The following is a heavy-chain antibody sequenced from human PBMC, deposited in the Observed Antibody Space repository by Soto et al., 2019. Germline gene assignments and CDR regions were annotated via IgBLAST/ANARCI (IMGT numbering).Heavy chain of an antibody. D-gene: IGHD3-10*01. J-gene: IGHJ6*02. CDR1: GYSFTSYW. CDR3: ARPITMVGYYYYGMDV. Sequence: GESLKISCKGSGYSFTSYWISWVRQMPGKGLEWKGRIDPRDSYTNYSPSFQGHVTISADKSISTAYLQWSSLKASDTAIYYCARPITMVGYYYYGMDVWGQGTTVTVSS. V-gene: IGHV5-10-1*01. CDR2: IDPRDSYT.